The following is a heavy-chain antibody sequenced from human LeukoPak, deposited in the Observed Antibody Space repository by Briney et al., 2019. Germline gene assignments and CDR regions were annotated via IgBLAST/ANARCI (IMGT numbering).Heavy chain of an antibody. D-gene: IGHD6-13*01. J-gene: IGHJ4*02. CDR2: INSDGSSR. Sequence: PGGSLRLSCVASGFPFSSYWMHWVRQAPGKGLVWVSRINSDGSSRSYADYVKGRFTISRDDAKNTLYLQMSSLSVDDTAIYYCTRGSPGYSSSWLDFWGQGILVTVSS. V-gene: IGHV3-74*01. CDR1: GFPFSSYW. CDR3: TRGSPGYSSSWLDF.